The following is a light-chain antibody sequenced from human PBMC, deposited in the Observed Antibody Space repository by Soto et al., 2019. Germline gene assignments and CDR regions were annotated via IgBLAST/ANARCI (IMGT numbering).Light chain of an antibody. CDR3: CSYAGGRTYV. V-gene: IGLV2-23*02. Sequence: QSALTQPASVSGSPGQSITISCTGTSSDVGSYNLVSWYQYHPGKAPKLIIYEVAKRPSGVSNRFSGSKSGNTASLTISGLQAEDEADYYCCSYAGGRTYVFGTGTKLTVL. J-gene: IGLJ1*01. CDR2: EVA. CDR1: SSDVGSYNL.